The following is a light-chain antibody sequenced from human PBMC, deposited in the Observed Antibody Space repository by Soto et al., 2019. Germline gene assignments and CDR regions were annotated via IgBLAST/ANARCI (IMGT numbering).Light chain of an antibody. CDR3: HQIFSAPFT. J-gene: IGKJ2*01. CDR2: GAS. V-gene: IGKV1-39*01. CDR1: QTIKKY. Sequence: IQMTQSPSSLSASVGDRVTVTCRASQTIKKYLNWYQCKPGKAPKLLIYGASNLQRGVPSRFSVSGSGTDFTLTISRLETEDFATYYCHQIFSAPFTFGQGTGLE.